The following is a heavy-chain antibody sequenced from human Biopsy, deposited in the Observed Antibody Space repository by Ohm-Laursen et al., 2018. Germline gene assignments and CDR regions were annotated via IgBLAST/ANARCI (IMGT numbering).Heavy chain of an antibody. V-gene: IGHV4-4*07. CDR1: GAFMNNYY. CDR3: TRVRTFGGVIGGYYFDS. D-gene: IGHD3-16*02. Sequence: TLSLTCTVSGAFMNNYYWTWIRQPAGQGLEWIGRVHPGGTTNYNPSLESRLTLSGDTSKNQFSLQLNSVTAADTAVYYCTRVRTFGGVIGGYYFDSWGQGILVTVSS. J-gene: IGHJ4*02. CDR2: VHPGGTT.